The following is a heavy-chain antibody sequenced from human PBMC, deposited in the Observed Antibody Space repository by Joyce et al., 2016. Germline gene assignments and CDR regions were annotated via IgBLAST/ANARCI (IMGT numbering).Heavy chain of an antibody. Sequence: QVQLQESGPGLVKPSETLSLTCTVSGGSIRSYYWSWVRQPPGKGLEWIGYIFYSGSTAYNPSLKSRVTMSVDTSKNQFSLKLRSVTAADTAVYYCARQSSRQTQRGGNSYDRRGRGYYYYDMDVWGQGTTVTVSS. CDR3: ARQSSRQTQRGGNSYDRRGRGYYYYDMDV. CDR2: IFYSGST. J-gene: IGHJ6*02. D-gene: IGHD5-18*01. CDR1: GGSIRSYY. V-gene: IGHV4-59*08.